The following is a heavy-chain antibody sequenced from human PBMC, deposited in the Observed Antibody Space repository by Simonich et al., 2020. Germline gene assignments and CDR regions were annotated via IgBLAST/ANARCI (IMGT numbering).Heavy chain of an antibody. J-gene: IGHJ4*02. V-gene: IGHV1-18*01. CDR1: GYTFTSYG. CDR2: ISAYNGNT. Sequence: QVQLVQSGAEVKKPGASVKVSCKASGYTFTSYGISWVRQAPGQGLEWMGWISAYNGNTNHAQKLQGRVTMTTDTSTSTAYMELRSLRSDDTAVYYCARASRGTWWYYYFDYWGQGTLVTVSS. CDR3: ARASRGTWWYYYFDY. D-gene: IGHD2-15*01.